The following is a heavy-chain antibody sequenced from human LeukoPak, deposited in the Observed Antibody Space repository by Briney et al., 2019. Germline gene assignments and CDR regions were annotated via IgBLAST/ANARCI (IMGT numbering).Heavy chain of an antibody. V-gene: IGHV3-48*04. CDR1: GFTFSSYS. J-gene: IGHJ5*02. CDR2: ISYSGSTT. CDR3: ARAGPPAFDP. Sequence: QPGGSLRLSCAASGFTFSSYSMNWVRQAPGKGLEWVSYISYSGSTTSYADSVKGRFTISRDNAKNSLYLQMNSLRAEDTAVYYCARAGPPAFDPWGQGTLVTVSS.